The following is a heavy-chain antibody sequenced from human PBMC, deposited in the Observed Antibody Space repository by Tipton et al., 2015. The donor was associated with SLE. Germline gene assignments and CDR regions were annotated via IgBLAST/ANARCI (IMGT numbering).Heavy chain of an antibody. V-gene: IGHV4-34*01. J-gene: IGHJ4*02. CDR1: GGSISSHY. CDR3: AILAAAGY. D-gene: IGHD6-13*01. Sequence: TLSLTCTVSGGSISSHYWSWIRQPPGKGLEWIGEINHSGSTNYNPSLKSRVTISVDTSKNQFSLKLSSVTAADTAVYYCAILAAAGYWGQGTLVTVSS. CDR2: INHSGST.